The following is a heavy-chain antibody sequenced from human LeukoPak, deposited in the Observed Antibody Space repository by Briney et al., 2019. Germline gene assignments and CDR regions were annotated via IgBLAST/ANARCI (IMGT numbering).Heavy chain of an antibody. V-gene: IGHV1-46*01. D-gene: IGHD3-10*01. CDR2: INPSGGST. Sequence: APVKVSCKASGYTFTCYYMHWVRQAPGQGLEWMGIINPSGGSTSYAQKFQGRVTMTRDTSTSTVYMQLSSLRSEDTAVYYCARDFYYYGSGSYLYGMDVWGQGTTVTVSS. J-gene: IGHJ6*02. CDR1: GYTFTCYY. CDR3: ARDFYYYGSGSYLYGMDV.